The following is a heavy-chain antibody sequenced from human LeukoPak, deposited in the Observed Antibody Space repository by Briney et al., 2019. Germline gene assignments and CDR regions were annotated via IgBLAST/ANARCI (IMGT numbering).Heavy chain of an antibody. CDR2: ISGSGGST. J-gene: IGHJ4*02. CDR1: GFTFSSYA. CDR3: AKVRDTAPSYYFDY. D-gene: IGHD5-18*01. Sequence: PGGSLSLSCAASGFTFSSYAMSWVRQAPGKGLEWVSAISGSGGSTYYADSVKGRFTITRDNSKNTLYLQMNSLRAEDTAVYYCAKVRDTAPSYYFDYWGQGTLVTVSS. V-gene: IGHV3-23*01.